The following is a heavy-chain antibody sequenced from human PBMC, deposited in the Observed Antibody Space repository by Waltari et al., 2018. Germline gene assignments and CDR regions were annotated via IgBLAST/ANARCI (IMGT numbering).Heavy chain of an antibody. CDR1: GYSIPSASW. J-gene: IGHJ4*02. V-gene: IGHV4-38-2*01. Sequence: QVQLQESGPGLVKPPETLSLTCGVYGYSIPSASWWACFRQPPGTGLEWIASIHYTGDTQYSPSLKSRVTISADKSKNEVSLRLTSVTAADTAVYYCAGHEWGLPGFWGQGTLVTVSS. CDR2: IHYTGDT. CDR3: AGHEWGLPGF. D-gene: IGHD1-26*01.